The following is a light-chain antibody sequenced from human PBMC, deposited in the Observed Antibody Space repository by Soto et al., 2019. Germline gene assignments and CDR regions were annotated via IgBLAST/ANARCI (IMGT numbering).Light chain of an antibody. CDR1: SSNIGNNY. J-gene: IGLJ1*01. CDR3: GTRDSTLSGV. CDR2: DNN. Sequence: QSVLTQPPSVSAAPGQTVTISCSGSSSNIGNNYVSWYQHLPGAAPKLLIYDNNKRSSGIPDRFSGSKSGTSATLDITGLQTGDEADYYCGTRDSTLSGVFGTGTKVTVL. V-gene: IGLV1-51*01.